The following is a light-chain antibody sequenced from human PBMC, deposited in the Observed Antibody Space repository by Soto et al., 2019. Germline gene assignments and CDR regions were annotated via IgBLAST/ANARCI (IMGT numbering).Light chain of an antibody. CDR2: GAS. CDR3: QRYGTSTT. V-gene: IGKV3-20*01. Sequence: EIVLTQSPGTLSLSPGERPSLSCSASQSVSSSYLAWYQPKPGQAPRLLIYGASSRATGIPDRFSGSGSGTDFTLTISRLEPEDFAVYFCQRYGTSTTFGQGTKVDI. CDR1: QSVSSSY. J-gene: IGKJ1*01.